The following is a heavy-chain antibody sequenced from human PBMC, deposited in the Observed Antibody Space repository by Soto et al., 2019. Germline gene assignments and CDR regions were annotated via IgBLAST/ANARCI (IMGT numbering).Heavy chain of an antibody. Sequence: GSLRLSCAASGFTFSSYAMSWVRQAPGKGLEWVSAISGSGGSTYYADSVKGRFTISRDNSKNTLYLQMNSLRAEDTAVYYCAKKRREYSSSPDAFDIWGQGTMVTVSS. V-gene: IGHV3-23*01. CDR1: GFTFSSYA. CDR2: ISGSGGST. CDR3: AKKRREYSSSPDAFDI. J-gene: IGHJ3*02. D-gene: IGHD6-6*01.